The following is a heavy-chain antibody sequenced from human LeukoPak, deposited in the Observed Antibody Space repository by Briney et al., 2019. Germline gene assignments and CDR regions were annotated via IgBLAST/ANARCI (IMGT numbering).Heavy chain of an antibody. CDR1: GFTFSSYS. CDR2: ISSSSSYI. CDR3: ARVGYSGYDSHYYYYMDV. J-gene: IGHJ6*03. Sequence: GGSLRLSCAASGFTFSSYSMNWVRQAPGKGLEWVSSISSSSSYIYYADSVKGRFSISRDNAKNSLYLQMNSLRAEDTAVYYCARVGYSGYDSHYYYYMDVWGKGTTVTVSS. D-gene: IGHD5-12*01. V-gene: IGHV3-21*01.